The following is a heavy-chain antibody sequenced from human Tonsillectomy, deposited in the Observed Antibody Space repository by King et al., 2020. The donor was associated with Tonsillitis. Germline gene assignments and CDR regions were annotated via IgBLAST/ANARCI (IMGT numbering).Heavy chain of an antibody. CDR2: IYYSGST. CDR1: GGSISSYY. J-gene: IGHJ4*02. Sequence: QLQESGPGLVNPSEPLSLTCTVSGGSISSYYWSWIRQPPGKGLEWIGFIYYSGSTKYIPSHKSRVTITLDTPKNQLSLKLSSVTAADTAEYYCARHDDGGNSGRNGNGGQGTLVTVCS. D-gene: IGHD4-23*01. CDR3: ARHDDGGNSGRNGN. V-gene: IGHV4-59*08.